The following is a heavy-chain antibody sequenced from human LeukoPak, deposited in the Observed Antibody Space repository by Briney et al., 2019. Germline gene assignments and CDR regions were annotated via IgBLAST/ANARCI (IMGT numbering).Heavy chain of an antibody. CDR1: EITLSNYG. Sequence: GGSLRLSCAVSEITLSNYGMSWVRQAPGKGLEWVAGISDSSGRTNYADSVQGRFTIARDNSKNTLYLQMNSLRAEDTAVYFCAKRGVVIRVILVGFHKEAYYFDSWGQGALVTVSS. CDR2: ISDSSGRT. CDR3: AKRGVVIRVILVGFHKEAYYFDS. J-gene: IGHJ4*02. V-gene: IGHV3-23*01. D-gene: IGHD3-10*01.